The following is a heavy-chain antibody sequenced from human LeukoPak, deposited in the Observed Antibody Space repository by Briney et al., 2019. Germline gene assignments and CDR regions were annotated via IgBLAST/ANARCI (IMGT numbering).Heavy chain of an antibody. Sequence: SVRVSSMASGYTFTSYGITWVRQAPGQGLEWMGGIIPIFGTANYAQKFQGRVTVTADESTSTAYMELSSLRSEDTAVYYCARHDYGAYFDYWGQGTLVTVSS. J-gene: IGHJ4*02. D-gene: IGHD4-17*01. CDR3: ARHDYGAYFDY. CDR2: IIPIFGTA. CDR1: GYTFTSYG. V-gene: IGHV1-69*13.